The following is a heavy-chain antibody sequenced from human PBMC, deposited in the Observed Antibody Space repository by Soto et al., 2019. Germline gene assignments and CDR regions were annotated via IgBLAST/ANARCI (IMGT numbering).Heavy chain of an antibody. J-gene: IGHJ4*02. V-gene: IGHV3-66*01. CDR2: IYSGGST. CDR1: GFTVSSNY. D-gene: IGHD6-19*01. Sequence: GGSLRLSCAASGFTVSSNYMSWVRQAPGKGLEWVSVIYSGGSTYYADSVKGRFTISRDNSKNTLYLQMNSLRAEDTAVYYCARDGPRPSIAVAGDYFDYWGQGTLVTVSS. CDR3: ARDGPRPSIAVAGDYFDY.